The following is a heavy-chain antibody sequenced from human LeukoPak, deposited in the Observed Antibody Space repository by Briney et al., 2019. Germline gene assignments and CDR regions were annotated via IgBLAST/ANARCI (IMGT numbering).Heavy chain of an antibody. D-gene: IGHD2-2*01. CDR1: GFTFSTYT. CDR2: ISFDGSYE. Sequence: GGSLRLSCAASGFTFSTYTMHWVRQAPGKGLEWVAIISFDGSYEYYADSVKGRFTISRDKNTLCLQMNSLRAEDTVVYYCARDPQCSSISCFHGFDPWGQGTLVTVSS. J-gene: IGHJ5*02. V-gene: IGHV3-30*01. CDR3: ARDPQCSSISCFHGFDP.